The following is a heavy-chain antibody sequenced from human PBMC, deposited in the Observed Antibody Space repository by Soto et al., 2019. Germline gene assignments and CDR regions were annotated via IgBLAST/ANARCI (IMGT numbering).Heavy chain of an antibody. CDR2: ITSTSSFA. J-gene: IGHJ4*02. Sequence: AGGSLRLSCAASGFTFSDYNMNWIRQAPGKGLEWVSSITSTSSFANYADSVKGRFTISRDNTRKSLYLQMNSLRAEDTAVYYCARSLDYGDYVFDNWVQGALVTVSS. CDR1: GFTFSDYN. V-gene: IGHV3-11*06. D-gene: IGHD4-17*01. CDR3: ARSLDYGDYVFDN.